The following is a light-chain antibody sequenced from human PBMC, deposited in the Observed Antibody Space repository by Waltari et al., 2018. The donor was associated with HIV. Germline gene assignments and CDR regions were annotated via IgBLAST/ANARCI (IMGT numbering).Light chain of an antibody. J-gene: IGLJ1*01. V-gene: IGLV1-44*01. Sequence: QSVLTQPPSASATPGQRVTISCSGNSSNIGRNTVNWYLQLPGTAPKLLIYSNRQRPSGVPARFSGSKSGTSASLAISGLQSEDEAHYYCASWDDSLNGLYVFGPGTKVTVL. CDR2: SNR. CDR1: SSNIGRNT. CDR3: ASWDDSLNGLYV.